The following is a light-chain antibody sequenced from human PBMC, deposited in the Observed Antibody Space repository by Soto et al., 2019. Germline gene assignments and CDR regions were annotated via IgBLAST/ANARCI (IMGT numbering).Light chain of an antibody. CDR1: QGMSNF. CDR3: QKYNSAPLS. CDR2: DAY. J-gene: IGKJ4*01. V-gene: IGKV1-27*01. Sequence: DIQMTQSPSSLSVSVGYRVTITCRASQGMSNFLAWYQQKPGKVSKILISDAYTLPSGVPSRFSGSRSGTDFTLTISSLQPEDVATHYCQKYNSAPLSFGGGTKVET.